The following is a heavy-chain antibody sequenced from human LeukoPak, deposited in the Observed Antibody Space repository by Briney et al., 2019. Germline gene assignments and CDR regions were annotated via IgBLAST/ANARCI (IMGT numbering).Heavy chain of an antibody. CDR3: ARNFWSGYSGPTHGPADYYYMDV. J-gene: IGHJ6*03. CDR1: GGSFSGYY. V-gene: IGHV4-34*01. D-gene: IGHD3-3*01. Sequence: ASETLSLTCAVYGGSFSGYYWSWIRQPPGKGLEWIGEINHSGSTNYNPSLKSRVTISVDTSKNQFSLKLSSVTAADTAVYYCARNFWSGYSGPTHGPADYYYMDVWGKGTTVTVSS. CDR2: INHSGST.